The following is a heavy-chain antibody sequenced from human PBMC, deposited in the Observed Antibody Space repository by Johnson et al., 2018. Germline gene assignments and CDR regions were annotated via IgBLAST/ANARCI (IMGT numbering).Heavy chain of an antibody. CDR2: IVVGSGNT. V-gene: IGHV1-58*01. D-gene: IGHD3-16*01. J-gene: IGHJ3*02. CDR1: GFTFTSSA. Sequence: QLVESGPEVKKPGTSVKVSCKASGFTFTSSAVQWVRQARGQRLEWIGGIVVGSGNTNYAQKFQESFPITRDMSTSTAYMELRSLRSGDTAVYYWAADRGYDYVSDLDIWGQGTMVTVSS. CDR3: AADRGYDYVSDLDI.